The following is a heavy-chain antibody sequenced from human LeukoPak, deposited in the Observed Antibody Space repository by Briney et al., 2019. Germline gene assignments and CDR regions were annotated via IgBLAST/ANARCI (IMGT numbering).Heavy chain of an antibody. CDR1: GFTVSSNY. Sequence: GGSLRLSCAVSGFTVSSNYMSWVRQAPGKGLEWVSVLYSGGNTYYADSVKGRFTISRDNSKNTLYLQMNSLRAEDTAVYYCAREGYSSSWYPGAFDIWGQGTMVTVSS. D-gene: IGHD6-13*01. CDR3: AREGYSSSWYPGAFDI. J-gene: IGHJ3*02. CDR2: LYSGGNT. V-gene: IGHV3-53*05.